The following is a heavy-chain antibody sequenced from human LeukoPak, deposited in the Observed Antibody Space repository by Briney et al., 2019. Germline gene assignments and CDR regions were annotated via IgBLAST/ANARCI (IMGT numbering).Heavy chain of an antibody. D-gene: IGHD3-10*01. CDR3: TSDLKSITMVPRDEYFQH. CDR2: MRRKTYGGTT. V-gene: IGHV3-49*03. CDR1: GFTLGDYA. Sequence: PGLSVSLLCTACGFTLGDYAMRGLRQSRGKGREGLGFMRRKTYGGTTEYAASVKGRFTISRDDSKSIAYLQMNSLKTEDTAVYYYTSDLKSITMVPRDEYFQHWGQPTLVTAYS. J-gene: IGHJ1*01.